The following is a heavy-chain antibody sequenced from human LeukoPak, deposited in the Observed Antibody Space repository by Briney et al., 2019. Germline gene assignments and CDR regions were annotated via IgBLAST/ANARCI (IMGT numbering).Heavy chain of an antibody. J-gene: IGHJ4*02. CDR2: INHSGST. CDR3: ARAPKYYYDSSGYYHGPFDY. V-gene: IGHV4-34*01. CDR1: GFTFSDYY. Sequence: GSLRLSCAASGFTFSDYYMSWIRQAPGKGLEWIGEINHSGSTNYNPSLKSRVTISVDTSKNQFSLKLSSVTAADTAVYYCARAPKYYYDSSGYYHGPFDYWGQGTLVTVSS. D-gene: IGHD3-22*01.